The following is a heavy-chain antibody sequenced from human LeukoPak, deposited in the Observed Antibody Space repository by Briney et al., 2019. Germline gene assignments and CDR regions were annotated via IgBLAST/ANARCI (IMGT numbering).Heavy chain of an antibody. V-gene: IGHV3-23*01. Sequence: GGSLRLSCAASGFTFSSYAMSWVRQAPGKGLEWVSAISGSGGSTYYADSVKGRFTISRDNSKNTLYLQMNSLRAEDTAVYYCAKVRYCSGGSCYSWFGYWGQGTLVTVSS. J-gene: IGHJ4*02. CDR3: AKVRYCSGGSCYSWFGY. CDR1: GFTFSSYA. CDR2: ISGSGGST. D-gene: IGHD2-15*01.